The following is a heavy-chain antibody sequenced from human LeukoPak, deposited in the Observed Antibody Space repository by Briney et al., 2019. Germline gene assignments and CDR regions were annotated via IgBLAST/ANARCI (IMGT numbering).Heavy chain of an antibody. Sequence: GGSLRLSCAASGFTFSSYSMNWVRQAPGKGLEWVSCISSSSSYIYYADSVKGRFTISRDNAKNSLYLQMNSLRAEDTAVYYCARDPGHPTTGFWSGYYYYYYYMDVWGKGTTVTVSS. CDR2: ISSSSSYI. D-gene: IGHD3-3*01. CDR3: ARDPGHPTTGFWSGYYYYYYYMDV. CDR1: GFTFSSYS. V-gene: IGHV3-21*01. J-gene: IGHJ6*03.